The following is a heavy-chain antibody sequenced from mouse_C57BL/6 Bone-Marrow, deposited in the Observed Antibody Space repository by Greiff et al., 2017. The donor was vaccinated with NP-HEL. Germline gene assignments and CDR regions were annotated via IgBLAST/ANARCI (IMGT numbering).Heavy chain of an antibody. V-gene: IGHV1-74*01. CDR2: IHPSDSDT. CDR1: GYTFTSYW. Sequence: QVQLQQPGAELVKPGASVKVSCKASGYTFTSYWMHWVEQRPGQGLEWIGRIHPSDSDTNYNQKFKGKATLTVDKSSSTAYMQLSSLTSEDSAVYYCAIILPYYYGSSYNFDYWGQGTTLTVSS. J-gene: IGHJ2*01. CDR3: AIILPYYYGSSYNFDY. D-gene: IGHD1-1*01.